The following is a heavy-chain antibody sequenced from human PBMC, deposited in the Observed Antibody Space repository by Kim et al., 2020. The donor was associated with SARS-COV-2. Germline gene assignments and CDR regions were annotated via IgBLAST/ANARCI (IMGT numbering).Heavy chain of an antibody. V-gene: IGHV4-4*09. J-gene: IGHJ3*02. CDR3: ARSEGGSSSWYFAFYI. Sequence: SLTSQVTIPVDTSKNQFSLKLSSVTAADTAVYYCARSEGGSSSWYFAFYIWGQGTMVTVSS. D-gene: IGHD6-13*01.